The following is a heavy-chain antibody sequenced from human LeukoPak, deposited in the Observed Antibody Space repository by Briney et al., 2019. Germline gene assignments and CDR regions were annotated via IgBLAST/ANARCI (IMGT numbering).Heavy chain of an antibody. CDR1: GFTFSSYE. V-gene: IGHV3-30*04. Sequence: SGGSLRLSCAASGFTFSSYEMNWVRQAPGKGLEWVAVISYDGSNKYYADSVKGRFIISRDNAKNTLYLQMNSLRAEDSAVYYCVRDRYYTMDVWGKGTTVSVSS. J-gene: IGHJ6*03. CDR3: VRDRYYTMDV. CDR2: ISYDGSNK.